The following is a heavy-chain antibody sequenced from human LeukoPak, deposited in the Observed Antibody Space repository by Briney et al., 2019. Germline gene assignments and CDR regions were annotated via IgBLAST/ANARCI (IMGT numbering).Heavy chain of an antibody. V-gene: IGHV3-74*01. CDR2: INGEGRIT. CDR3: VKGGAQKEKFDWFL. Sequence: GWSQSLFCAPSGFTFSTHWMHWVRQAPGMGLVWVSRINGEGRITNYADSVKGRFTISRDNAKNTLYLQINSLRAEDTTVYYCVKGGAQKEKFDWFLWGQGVLVTVSS. D-gene: IGHD3-9*01. CDR1: GFTFSTHW. J-gene: IGHJ4*02.